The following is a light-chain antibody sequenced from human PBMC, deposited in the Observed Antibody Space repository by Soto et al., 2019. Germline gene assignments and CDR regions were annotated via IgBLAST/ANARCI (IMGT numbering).Light chain of an antibody. Sequence: QSVLTQPASVSGSPGQSITISCTGTRSDVGGYNYVYWHQQHPGKAPKLMIYDVTNRPSGVSDRFSGSKSGNTASLTISGLQAEDEGDYYCSSYTSSSTYVFGAGTKVXVL. CDR2: DVT. CDR1: RSDVGGYNY. J-gene: IGLJ1*01. CDR3: SSYTSSSTYV. V-gene: IGLV2-14*01.